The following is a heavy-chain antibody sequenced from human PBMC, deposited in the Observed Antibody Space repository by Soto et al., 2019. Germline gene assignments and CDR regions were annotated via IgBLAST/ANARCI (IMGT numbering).Heavy chain of an antibody. CDR3: ARPQRGLSGGSEIDL. Sequence: SETLSLTCTVSGGSFSTSNYYWGWIRQPPGKGLEWIGNVHYSGSTYYNPSLKSRVTVSVDTSRNQFSLKLTSVTAADTAMYYCARPQRGLSGGSEIDLWGRGTPVTVSS. CDR1: GGSFSTSNYY. J-gene: IGHJ5*02. D-gene: IGHD6-19*01. V-gene: IGHV4-39*01. CDR2: VHYSGST.